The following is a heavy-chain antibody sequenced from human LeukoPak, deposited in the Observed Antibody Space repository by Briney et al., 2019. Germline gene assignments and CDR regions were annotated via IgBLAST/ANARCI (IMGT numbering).Heavy chain of an antibody. CDR2: INSDGSST. V-gene: IGHV3-74*01. CDR3: ARGVTTVVTRFDY. CDR1: GFTFSSYW. Sequence: PGGSLRLSCAASGFTFSSYWMHWVRQAPGKGLVWVSRINSDGSSTSYADSVKGRFTISRDNAKNTLYLQMNSLRAEDTAVYYCARGVTTVVTRFDYWGQGTLVTVSS. J-gene: IGHJ4*02. D-gene: IGHD4-23*01.